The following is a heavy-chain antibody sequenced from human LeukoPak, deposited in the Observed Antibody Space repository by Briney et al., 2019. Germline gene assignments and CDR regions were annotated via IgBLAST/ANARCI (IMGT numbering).Heavy chain of an antibody. D-gene: IGHD5-24*01. J-gene: IGHJ5*02. CDR1: GFTFSSYS. CDR3: ARRWLQLCWFDP. Sequence: PGGSLRLSCAASGFTFSSYSMNWVRQAPGKGLEWVSSISSSSSYIYYADSVKGRFTISRDNAKNSLYLQMNSLRAEDTAVYYCARRWLQLCWFDPWGQGTLVTVSS. CDR2: ISSSSSYI. V-gene: IGHV3-21*01.